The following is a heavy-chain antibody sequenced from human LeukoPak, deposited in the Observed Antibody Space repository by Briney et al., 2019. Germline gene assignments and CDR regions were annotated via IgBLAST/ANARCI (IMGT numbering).Heavy chain of an antibody. CDR2: ITDTSHI. V-gene: IGHV3-69-1*02. J-gene: IGHJ4*02. Sequence: GGSLRLSCAASGFTFSTHSMNWVRQAPGKGPEWVSSITDTSHIYDAYSVKGRFTISRDNTKNPLYLQMNSLRAEDTAVYFCARSQGGYSYGKIDYWGQGTLVTVSS. CDR3: ARSQGGYSYGKIDY. D-gene: IGHD5-18*01. CDR1: GFTFSTHS.